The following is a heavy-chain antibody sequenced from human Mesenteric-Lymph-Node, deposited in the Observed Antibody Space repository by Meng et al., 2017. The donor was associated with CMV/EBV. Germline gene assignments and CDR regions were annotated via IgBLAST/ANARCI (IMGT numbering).Heavy chain of an antibody. V-gene: IGHV3-48*04. CDR3: ARLTGDAAN. Sequence: GGSLRLSCAASGFVFSDYTMNWVRQAPGKGLEWVSYISGSSNPIFYADSVKGRFTISRDNAKNSLFVHMNSLRAEDTAVYYCARLTGDAANWGQGTLVTVSS. CDR2: ISGSSNPI. D-gene: IGHD7-27*01. CDR1: GFVFSDYT. J-gene: IGHJ4*02.